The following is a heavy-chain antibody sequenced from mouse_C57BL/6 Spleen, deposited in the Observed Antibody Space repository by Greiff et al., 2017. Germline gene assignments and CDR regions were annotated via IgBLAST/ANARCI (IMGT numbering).Heavy chain of an antibody. Sequence: VQLQQSGPELVKPGASVKISCKASGYSFTGYYMNWVKQSPEKSLEWIGEINPSTGGTTYNQKFKAKATLTVDKSSSTAYMQLKSLTSEDSAVYYCARFYGSTWFAYWGQGTLVTVSA. CDR3: ARFYGSTWFAY. CDR2: INPSTGGT. J-gene: IGHJ3*01. V-gene: IGHV1-42*01. D-gene: IGHD1-1*01. CDR1: GYSFTGYY.